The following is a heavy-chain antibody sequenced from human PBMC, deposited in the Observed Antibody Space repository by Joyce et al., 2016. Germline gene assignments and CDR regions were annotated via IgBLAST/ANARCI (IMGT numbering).Heavy chain of an antibody. CDR2: LFNSGGT. CDR1: GGAIISGDYY. V-gene: IGHV4-30-4*01. D-gene: IGHD3-3*01. Sequence: QVQLVESRPGLVKPSQTLSLTCTVAGGAIISGDYYGNWYRQPPGKGLEWIGYLFNSGGTYANPCLKRRVIISMDSSKSQLSLNLDDVTAADTAVYYCARAGGKGVGIDYGMGVWGQGTPVTVS. J-gene: IGHJ6*02. CDR3: ARAGGKGVGIDYGMGV.